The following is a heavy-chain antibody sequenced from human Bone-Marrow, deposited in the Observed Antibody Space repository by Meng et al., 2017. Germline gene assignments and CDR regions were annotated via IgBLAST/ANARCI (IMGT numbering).Heavy chain of an antibody. J-gene: IGHJ4*01. V-gene: IGHV3-33*01. CDR2: IWYDGSNK. CDR1: GFTFSSYG. D-gene: IGHD6-19*01. CDR3: ARDGSVRQWLVPTVGFDY. Sequence: GGSLRLSCAASGFTFSSYGMHWVRQAPGKGLEWVAVIWYDGSNKYYADSVKGRFTISRDNSKNTLYLQMNSLRAEDTAVYYCARDGSVRQWLVPTVGFDYWGHGTLVTVSS.